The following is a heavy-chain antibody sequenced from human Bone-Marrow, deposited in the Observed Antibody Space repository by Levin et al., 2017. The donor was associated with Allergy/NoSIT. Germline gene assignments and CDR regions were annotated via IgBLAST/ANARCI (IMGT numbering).Heavy chain of an antibody. CDR2: IFYSGST. CDR1: SASITGYY. CDR3: ARHQAPDYDGSRSYSAFDL. Sequence: SETLSLTCTVSSASITGYYWSWIRQPPGRGLEWIGYIFYSGSTDYNPSLKSRLTMSADTSKNQFSLKLRSVTAADTALFFFARHQAPDYDGSRSYSAFDLWGLGTMVTVSS. V-gene: IGHV4-59*08. D-gene: IGHD3-10*01. J-gene: IGHJ3*01.